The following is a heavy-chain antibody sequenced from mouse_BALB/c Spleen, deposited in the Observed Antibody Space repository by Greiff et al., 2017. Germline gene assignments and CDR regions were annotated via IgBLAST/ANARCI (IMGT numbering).Heavy chain of an antibody. CDR2: IYPGSGNT. J-gene: IGHJ4*01. CDR1: GYTFTDYY. Sequence: VQLQESGAELARPGASVKLSCKASGYTFTDYYINWVKQRTGQGLEWIGEIYPGSGNTYYNEKFKGKATLTADKSSSTAYMQLSSLTSEDSAVYFCAPFYYGNYGYYAMDYWGQGTSVTVSS. CDR3: APFYYGNYGYYAMDY. D-gene: IGHD2-1*01. V-gene: IGHV1-77*01.